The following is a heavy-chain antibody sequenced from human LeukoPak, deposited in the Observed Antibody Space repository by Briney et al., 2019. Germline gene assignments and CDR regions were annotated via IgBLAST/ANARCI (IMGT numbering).Heavy chain of an antibody. J-gene: IGHJ5*02. CDR3: AKGYYGSGTYGWFDP. V-gene: IGHV3-23*01. D-gene: IGHD3-10*01. CDR2: ISGSGGST. Sequence: GGSLRLSCAASGFTFSSSAMSWVRQAPGKGLEWVSSISGSGGSTYYADSVKGRFTISRDNSKNTLYLQMNSLRAEDTAVYYCAKGYYGSGTYGWFDPWGQGTLVTVSS. CDR1: GFTFSSSA.